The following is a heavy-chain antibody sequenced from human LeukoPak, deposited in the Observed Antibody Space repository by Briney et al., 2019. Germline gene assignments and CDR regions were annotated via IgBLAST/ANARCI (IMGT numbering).Heavy chain of an antibody. CDR1: GYTFTCYY. Sequence: ASVKVSCKASGYTFTCYYMHWVRQAPGQGLEWMGWINPNSGGTNYAQKFQGWVTMTRDTSISTAYMELSRLRSDDTAVYYCARGSGSYKHGFDYWGQGTLVTVSS. CDR2: INPNSGGT. CDR3: ARGSGSYKHGFDY. V-gene: IGHV1-2*04. D-gene: IGHD1-26*01. J-gene: IGHJ4*02.